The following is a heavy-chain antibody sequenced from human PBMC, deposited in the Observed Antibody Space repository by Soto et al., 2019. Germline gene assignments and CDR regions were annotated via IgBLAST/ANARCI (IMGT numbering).Heavy chain of an antibody. CDR3: ASGLAGDKVDY. J-gene: IGHJ4*02. Sequence: PSETLSLTCTVSGGSISSYYWSWIRQPPGKGLEWIGYIYYSGSTNYNPSLKSRVTISVDTSKNQFSLKLSSVTAADTAVYYCASGLAGDKVDYWGLGTLVTAPQ. CDR2: IYYSGST. D-gene: IGHD6-19*01. CDR1: GGSISSYY. V-gene: IGHV4-59*08.